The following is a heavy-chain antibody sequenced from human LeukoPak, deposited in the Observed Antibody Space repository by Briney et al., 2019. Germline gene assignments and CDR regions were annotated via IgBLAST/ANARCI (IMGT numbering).Heavy chain of an antibody. Sequence: ASVKVSCKASGYTFTSYAMHWVRQAPGQRLEWMGWINAGNGNTKYSQKFQGRVTITRDTSASTAYMELSSLRSEDTVVYYCARDLTTVSWFDPWGQGTLVTVSS. J-gene: IGHJ5*02. V-gene: IGHV1-3*01. CDR2: INAGNGNT. CDR1: GYTFTSYA. CDR3: ARDLTTVSWFDP. D-gene: IGHD4-11*01.